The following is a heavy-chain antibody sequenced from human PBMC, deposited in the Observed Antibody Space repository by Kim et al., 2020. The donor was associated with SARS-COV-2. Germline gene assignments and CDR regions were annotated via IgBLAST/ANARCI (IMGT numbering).Heavy chain of an antibody. CDR3: ARDGPPPTTVTTRNEESGDAFDI. CDR1: GFTFSSYA. J-gene: IGHJ3*02. CDR2: ISYDGSNK. D-gene: IGHD4-17*01. Sequence: GGSLRLSCAASGFTFSSYAMHWVRQAPGKGLEWVAVISYDGSNKYYADSVKGRFTISRDNSKNTLYLQMNSLRAEDTAVYYCARDGPPPTTVTTRNEESGDAFDIWGQGTMVTVSS. V-gene: IGHV3-30-3*01.